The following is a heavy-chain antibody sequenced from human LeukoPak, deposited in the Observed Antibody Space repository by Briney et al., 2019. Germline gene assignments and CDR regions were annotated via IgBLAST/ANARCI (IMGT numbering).Heavy chain of an antibody. V-gene: IGHV4-30-2*01. J-gene: IGHJ4*02. CDR3: ARARESMATAGSYFDY. Sequence: PSETLSLTCAVSGGSISSGDYSWSWIRQPPGSGLEWIGYIWHSGHTNYNPSLRSRVTISLARSNSQFSLRLSSVTAADTAVNYCARARESMATAGSYFDYWGQGTLVTVSS. CDR1: GGSISSGDYS. D-gene: IGHD6-13*01. CDR2: IWHSGHT.